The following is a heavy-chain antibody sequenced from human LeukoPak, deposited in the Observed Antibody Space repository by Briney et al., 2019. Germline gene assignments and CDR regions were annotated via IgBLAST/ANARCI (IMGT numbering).Heavy chain of an antibody. J-gene: IGHJ4*02. CDR2: IKSKIHGVKT. D-gene: IGHD2/OR15-2a*01. Sequence: GGALRLSCAAAGFTFDDYGMSWVRQAPGKGLEWVGRIKSKIHGVKTDYAAPVKGRFSISRDDSKDTLYLQMNSLETEDTAVYYCTTSTSPGIDYWGQGTLVTVSS. CDR1: GFTFDDYG. V-gene: IGHV3-15*01. CDR3: TTSTSPGIDY.